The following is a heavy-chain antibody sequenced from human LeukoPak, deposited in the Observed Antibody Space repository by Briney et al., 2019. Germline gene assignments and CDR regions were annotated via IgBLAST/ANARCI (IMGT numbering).Heavy chain of an antibody. CDR3: ARDVATISNWFDP. D-gene: IGHD5-24*01. V-gene: IGHV3-7*01. CDR1: GFTFSSYW. CDR2: INQDGSEK. Sequence: GGSLRLSCAASGFTFSSYWMSWVRQAPGRGLEWVANINQDGSEKYYVDSVKGRFTISRDNAKNSLYLQMNSLRAEDTAVYYCARDVATISNWFDPWGQGTLVTVSS. J-gene: IGHJ5*02.